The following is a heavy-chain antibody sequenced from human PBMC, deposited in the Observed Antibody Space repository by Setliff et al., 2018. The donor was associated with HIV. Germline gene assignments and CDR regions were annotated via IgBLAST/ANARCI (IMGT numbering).Heavy chain of an antibody. CDR2: FTPILGRP. CDR1: GGTFISYA. J-gene: IGHJ6*03. D-gene: IGHD3-10*01. V-gene: IGHV1-69*10. Sequence: SVKVSCKASGGTFISYAISWVRQAPGQGLEWMGGFTPILGRPNYAQMFQGRVTITADGSTRTVYMVLSSLRSEDTAVYYCARGTDGDYYYYMDVWGKGTTVTVSS. CDR3: ARGTDGDYYYYMDV.